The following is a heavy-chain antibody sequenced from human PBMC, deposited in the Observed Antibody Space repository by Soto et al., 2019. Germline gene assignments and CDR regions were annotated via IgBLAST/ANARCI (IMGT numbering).Heavy chain of an antibody. J-gene: IGHJ4*02. D-gene: IGHD6-19*01. CDR1: GFTFSNYA. Sequence: GGSLRLSCAASGFTFSNYAMSWVRQAPGKGLEWVSGISGSGGSTYYADSVRGRFSVSRDNSKNTLYLQINNLRREDTALYYCAREKSSQWLASFDFWGQGTLVTVSS. CDR3: AREKSSQWLASFDF. V-gene: IGHV3-23*01. CDR2: ISGSGGST.